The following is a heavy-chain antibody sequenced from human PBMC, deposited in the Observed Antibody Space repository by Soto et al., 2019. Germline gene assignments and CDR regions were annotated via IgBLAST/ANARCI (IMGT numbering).Heavy chain of an antibody. D-gene: IGHD5-12*01. CDR1: GGTFSSYT. J-gene: IGHJ6*04. Sequence: ASVKVSCKASGGTFSSYTISWVRQAPGQGLEWMGRIIPILGIANYAQKFQGRVTITADKSTSTAYMELSSLRSEDTAVYYCARDNSGYPMRVDVWGKGTTVTVSS. V-gene: IGHV1-69*04. CDR3: ARDNSGYPMRVDV. CDR2: IIPILGIA.